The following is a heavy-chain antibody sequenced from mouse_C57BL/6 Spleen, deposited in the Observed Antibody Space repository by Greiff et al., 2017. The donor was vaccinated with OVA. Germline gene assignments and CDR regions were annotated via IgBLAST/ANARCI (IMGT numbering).Heavy chain of an antibody. Sequence: QVQLQQPGAELVKPGASVKLSCKASGYTFTSYWMHWVKQRPGQGLEWIGMIHPNSGSTNYNEKFKSKATLTVDKSSSTDYMQLSSLTSEDSAVYYCAREDVYTFDYWGQGTTLTVSS. V-gene: IGHV1-64*01. J-gene: IGHJ2*01. CDR1: GYTFTSYW. CDR2: IHPNSGST. CDR3: AREDVYTFDY.